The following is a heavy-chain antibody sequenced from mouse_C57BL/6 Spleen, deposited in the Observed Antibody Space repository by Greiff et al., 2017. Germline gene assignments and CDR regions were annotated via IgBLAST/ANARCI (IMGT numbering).Heavy chain of an antibody. CDR3: TKLGREYYVDY. J-gene: IGHJ2*01. CDR2: IRLKSDNYAT. CDR1: GFTFSNYW. Sequence: EVQLMESGGGLVQPGGSMKLSCVASGFTFSNYWLNWVRQSPEKGLEWVAQIRLKSDNYATHSAESVKGRFTISRDDSKSSVYLQMNNLRAEDTGINYCTKLGREYYVDYWGQGTTLTVSS. D-gene: IGHD4-1*01. V-gene: IGHV6-3*01.